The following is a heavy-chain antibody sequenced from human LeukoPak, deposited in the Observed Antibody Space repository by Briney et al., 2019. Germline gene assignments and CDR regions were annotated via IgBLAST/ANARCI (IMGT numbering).Heavy chain of an antibody. CDR2: ITGSGSST. J-gene: IGHJ2*01. V-gene: IGHV3-23*01. CDR3: AKILGYCSSTSCYHWYFDL. CDR1: GFIFSSYA. D-gene: IGHD2-2*01. Sequence: GGSLRLSCAVSGFIFSSYAMSWVRQAPGKGLEWVSTITGSGSSTYYADSVKGRFTISRDNSKNTLYLQLNSLRAEDTAVYFCAKILGYCSSTSCYHWYFDLWGRGTLVTVSS.